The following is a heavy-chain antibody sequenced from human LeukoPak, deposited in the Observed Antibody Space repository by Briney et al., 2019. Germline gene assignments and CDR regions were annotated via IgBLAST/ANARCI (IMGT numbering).Heavy chain of an antibody. J-gene: IGHJ3*02. D-gene: IGHD6-19*01. CDR3: ARGIAVEIIDAFDI. V-gene: IGHV1-69*01. Sequence: SVKVSCKASGGTFSSYAISWVRQAPGQGLEWMGGIIPIFGTANYAQKFQGRVTITADESTSTAYMELSSLRSEDTAVYYCARGIAVEIIDAFDIWGQGTMVTASS. CDR1: GGTFSSYA. CDR2: IIPIFGTA.